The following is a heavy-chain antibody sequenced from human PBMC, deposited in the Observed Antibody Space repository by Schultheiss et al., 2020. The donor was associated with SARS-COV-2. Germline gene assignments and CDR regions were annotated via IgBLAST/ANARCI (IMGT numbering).Heavy chain of an antibody. Sequence: SETLSLTCTVSGGSISSYYWSWIRQPPGKGLEWIGEINHSGSTNYNPSLKSRVTISVDTSKNQFSLKLSSVTAADTAVYYCARGTPYYDFWSGYYQHHHFDYWGQGTLVTVSS. CDR2: INHSGST. D-gene: IGHD3-3*01. J-gene: IGHJ4*02. CDR1: GGSISSYY. CDR3: ARGTPYYDFWSGYYQHHHFDY. V-gene: IGHV4-34*01.